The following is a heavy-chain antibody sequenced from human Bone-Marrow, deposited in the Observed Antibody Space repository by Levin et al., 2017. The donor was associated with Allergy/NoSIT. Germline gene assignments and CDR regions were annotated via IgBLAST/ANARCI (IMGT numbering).Heavy chain of an antibody. CDR1: GFTFGDYA. J-gene: IGHJ4*02. Sequence: GESLKISCTASGFTFGDYAMSWFRQAPGKGLEWVGFIRSKAYGGTTEYAASVKGRFTISRDDSKSIAYLQMNSLKTEDTAVYYCTRDVARSPLWFGDGSPFDYWGQGTLVTVSS. CDR3: TRDVARSPLWFGDGSPFDY. CDR2: IRSKAYGGTT. V-gene: IGHV3-49*03. D-gene: IGHD3-10*01.